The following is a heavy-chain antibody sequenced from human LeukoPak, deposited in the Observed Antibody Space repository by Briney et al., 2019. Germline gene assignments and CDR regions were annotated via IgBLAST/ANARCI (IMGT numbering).Heavy chain of an antibody. J-gene: IGHJ4*02. CDR2: IYSGGRT. CDR1: GFTVSSNY. V-gene: IGHV3-53*01. D-gene: IGHD6-6*01. Sequence: AGGSLRLSCAASGFTVSSNYMSWVRQAPGKGLEWVSVIYSGGRTYYADSVKGRFTISRDNSKNTLYLQMNSLRAEDTAVYYCARIFSSYADYWGQGTLVTVSS. CDR3: ARIFSSYADY.